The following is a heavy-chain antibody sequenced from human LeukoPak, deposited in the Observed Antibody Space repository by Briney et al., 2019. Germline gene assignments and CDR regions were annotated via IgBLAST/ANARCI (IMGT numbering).Heavy chain of an antibody. J-gene: IGHJ4*02. CDR3: ASDQRYAFDY. V-gene: IGHV3-48*02. Sequence: GGSLRLSCVASGFSFNWYRMNWVRQAPGKGLEWVSNIRTSAEGANYAYYADSVKGRVTISRDDAKSTLYLHMNSLRDDDTAVYYCASDQRYAFDYWGQGILVTVSS. CDR1: GFSFNWYR. CDR2: IRTSAEGANYA. D-gene: IGHD3-9*01.